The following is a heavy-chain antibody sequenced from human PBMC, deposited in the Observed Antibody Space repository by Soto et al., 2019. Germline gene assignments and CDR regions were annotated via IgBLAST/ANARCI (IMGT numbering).Heavy chain of an antibody. Sequence: SLTCAVSGGSISRGDYYWSWIRQPPGKGLEWIGYFHYSGSAFYNPSLKSRVSISVDTSKNQFSLKLSSVTAADTAVYYCARANSFYGSGSYPPLNYYGMDVWGQGTTVTVSS. D-gene: IGHD3-10*01. CDR3: ARANSFYGSGSYPPLNYYGMDV. V-gene: IGHV4-30-4*01. CDR2: FHYSGSA. J-gene: IGHJ6*02. CDR1: GGSISRGDYY.